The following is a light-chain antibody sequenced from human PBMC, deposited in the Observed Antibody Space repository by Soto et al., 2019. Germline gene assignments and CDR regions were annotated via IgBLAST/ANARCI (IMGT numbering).Light chain of an antibody. Sequence: VLTQSPGTLSLSPGERVTLSCRASESISNTYLAWYQQKPGQAPRLLIYHTSTRATGIPDRFSGGGSGTDFTLTISRLEPDDFAVYYCQQYLTSPWTFGQGTKVEIK. CDR2: HTS. CDR1: ESISNTY. V-gene: IGKV3-20*01. J-gene: IGKJ1*01. CDR3: QQYLTSPWT.